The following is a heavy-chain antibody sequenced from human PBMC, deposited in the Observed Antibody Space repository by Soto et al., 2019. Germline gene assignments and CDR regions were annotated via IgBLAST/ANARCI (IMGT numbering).Heavy chain of an antibody. D-gene: IGHD3-22*01. V-gene: IGHV1-46*01. CDR3: ARAGHYYDSSGYDDFDY. J-gene: IGHJ4*02. CDR1: GYTFTSYY. CDR2: INPSGGST. Sequence: VASVKVSCKASGYTFTSYYMHWVRQAPGQGLEWMGIINPSGGSTSYAQKFQGRVTMTRDTSTSTVYMELSSLRSEDTAVYYCARAGHYYDSSGYDDFDYWGQGTLVTVSS.